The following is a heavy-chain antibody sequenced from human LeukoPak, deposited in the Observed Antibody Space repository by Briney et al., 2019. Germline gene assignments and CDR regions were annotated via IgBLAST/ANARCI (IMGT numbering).Heavy chain of an antibody. CDR1: GFTFSSYS. V-gene: IGHV3-48*01. Sequence: PGGSLRLSCAASGFTFSSYSMNWVRQAPGKGLEWVSYISSSSSTIYYADSVKGRFTISRDNSKNTLYLQMNSLRAEDTAVYYCAKGGPSDYWGQGTLVTVSS. CDR3: AKGGPSDY. J-gene: IGHJ4*02. CDR2: ISSSSSTI.